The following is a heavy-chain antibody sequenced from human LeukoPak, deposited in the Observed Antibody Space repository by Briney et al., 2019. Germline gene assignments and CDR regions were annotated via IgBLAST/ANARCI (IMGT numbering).Heavy chain of an antibody. CDR2: ISGSGGST. CDR3: ARDPKNYYYGMDV. CDR1: GFTFSSYA. J-gene: IGHJ6*02. Sequence: GGSLRLSCAASGFTFSSYAMSWVRQAPGKGLEWVSGISGSGGSTYYADSVKGRFTISRDNSKNTLFLQMNSLRAEDTAVYYCARDPKNYYYGMDVWGQGTTVTVSS. V-gene: IGHV3-23*01.